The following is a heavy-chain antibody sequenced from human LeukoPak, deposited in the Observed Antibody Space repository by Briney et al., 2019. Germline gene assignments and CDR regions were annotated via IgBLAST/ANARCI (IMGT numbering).Heavy chain of an antibody. CDR2: IYYSGST. V-gene: IGHV4-59*01. J-gene: IGHJ4*02. CDR1: GGSISSYY. Sequence: SETLSLTCTVSGGSISSYYWSWIRQPPGKGLEWIGYIYYSGSTNYNPSLKSRVTISVDTSKNRFSLKLSSVTAADTAVYYCARGLFGVFDYWGQGTLVTVSS. D-gene: IGHD3-3*01. CDR3: ARGLFGVFDY.